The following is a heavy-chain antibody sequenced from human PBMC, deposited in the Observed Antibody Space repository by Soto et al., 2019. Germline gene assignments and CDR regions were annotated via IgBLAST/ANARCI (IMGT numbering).Heavy chain of an antibody. D-gene: IGHD5-12*01. CDR3: ARESRSGYDHNWFAP. CDR2: IIPIFGTA. Sequence: SVKVSCKASGGTFSSYAISWVRQAPGQGLEWMGGIIPIFGTANYAQKFQGRVTITADESTSTAYMELSSLRSEDTAVYYCARESRSGYDHNWFAPWGQGTLVTVSS. J-gene: IGHJ5*02. CDR1: GGTFSSYA. V-gene: IGHV1-69*13.